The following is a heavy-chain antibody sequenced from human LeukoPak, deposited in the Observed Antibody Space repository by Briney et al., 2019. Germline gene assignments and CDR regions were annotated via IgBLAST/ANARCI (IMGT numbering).Heavy chain of an antibody. Sequence: GGSLRLSCAASGFTFSSYAMSWVRQPPGKGLNWVSSISGSGGNTFYADSVKGRFTISRDNSKNTLYLQMNSLRAEDTAVYYCARDWPSEWQHLPDYDAVDIWGQETTVTVSS. CDR1: GFTFSSYA. D-gene: IGHD6-13*01. CDR3: ARDWPSEWQHLPDYDAVDI. V-gene: IGHV3-23*01. CDR2: ISGSGGNT. J-gene: IGHJ3*02.